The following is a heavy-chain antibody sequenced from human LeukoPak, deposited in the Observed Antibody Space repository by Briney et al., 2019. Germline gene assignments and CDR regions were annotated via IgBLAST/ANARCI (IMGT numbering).Heavy chain of an antibody. CDR3: ARPNLSYYYDSSGYTY. D-gene: IGHD3-22*01. J-gene: IGHJ4*02. Sequence: GGSLRLSCAASGFTFSSYWMSWVRQAPGKGLEWVANIKQDGSEKYYVDSVKGRFTISRDNAKNSLYLQMNSLRAEDTAVYYCARPNLSYYYDSSGYTYWGQGTLVTVSS. CDR1: GFTFSSYW. CDR2: IKQDGSEK. V-gene: IGHV3-7*01.